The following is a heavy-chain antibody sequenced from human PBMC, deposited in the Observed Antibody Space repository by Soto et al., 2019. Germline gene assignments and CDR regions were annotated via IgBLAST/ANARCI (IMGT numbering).Heavy chain of an antibody. J-gene: IGHJ4*02. CDR1: GFTFGADW. CDR2: INRAGNDR. CDR3: TRDLDTSGSAPISEF. D-gene: IGHD3-22*01. V-gene: IGHV3-7*03. Sequence: EVQLVESGGGLVQPGGSLRLSCAGSGFTFGADWMSWVRQAPGNGLEWVANINRAGNDRYYVDSVKGRFTISRDNAKNSLYLQMNSLRAEDTAVDYCTRDLDTSGSAPISEFWGQGTLVTVSS.